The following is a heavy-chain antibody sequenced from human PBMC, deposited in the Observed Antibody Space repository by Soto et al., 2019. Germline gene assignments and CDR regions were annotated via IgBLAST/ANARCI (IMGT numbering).Heavy chain of an antibody. CDR1: GYTFTSHD. D-gene: IGHD4-17*01. CDR3: PRRDYGDYARFDS. CDR2: MNPNSGNT. Sequence: QVQLVQSGAEVKKSGASVKVSCKASGYTFTSHDINWVRQATGQGLEWMGWMNPNSGNTGYAQKFQGRGTITRNTSITTAYMELSSLRSEDTAVYYCPRRDYGDYARFDSWGQGTLVTVSS. J-gene: IGHJ4*02. V-gene: IGHV1-8*01.